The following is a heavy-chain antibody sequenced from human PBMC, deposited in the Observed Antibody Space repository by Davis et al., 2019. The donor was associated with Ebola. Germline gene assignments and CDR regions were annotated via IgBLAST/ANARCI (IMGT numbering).Heavy chain of an antibody. Sequence: GESLKISCAASGFTFSSYGMHWVRQAPGKGLEWVAVISYDGSNKYYADSVKGRFTISRDNSKNTLYLQMNSLRAEDTAVYYCARDGCTSAACYYYYGMDVWGKGTTVTVSS. D-gene: IGHD2-8*01. CDR1: GFTFSSYG. J-gene: IGHJ6*04. CDR2: ISYDGSNK. CDR3: ARDGCTSAACYYYYGMDV. V-gene: IGHV3-30*03.